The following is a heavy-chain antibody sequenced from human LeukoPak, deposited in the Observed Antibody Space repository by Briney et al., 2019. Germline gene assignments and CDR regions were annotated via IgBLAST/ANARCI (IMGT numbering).Heavy chain of an antibody. V-gene: IGHV1-2*02. CDR2: INPNSGGT. D-gene: IGHD3-22*01. Sequence: ASVKVSCKTSGYTFTGYFIHWVRQAPGQGLEWLGWINPNSGGTNYAQKFQGRVTMTRDTSISTAYMELSRLRSDDTAVYYCARTRRYYYDSSGYLFDYWGQGTLVTVSS. CDR3: ARTRRYYYDSSGYLFDY. CDR1: GYTFTGYF. J-gene: IGHJ4*02.